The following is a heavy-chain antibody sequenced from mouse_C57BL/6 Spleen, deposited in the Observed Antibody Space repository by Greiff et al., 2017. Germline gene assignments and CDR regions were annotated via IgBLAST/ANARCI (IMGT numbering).Heavy chain of an antibody. CDR1: GYTFTSYW. J-gene: IGHJ2*01. D-gene: IGHD3-2*02. CDR2: IHPNSGST. Sequence: QVQLKQPGAELVKPGASVKLSCKASGYTFTSYWMHWVKQRPGQGLEWIGMIHPNSGSTNYNEKFKSKATLTVDKTSSTAYMQLSSLTSEDAAVYYCARAQALDYWGQGTTRTVSS. V-gene: IGHV1-64*01. CDR3: ARAQALDY.